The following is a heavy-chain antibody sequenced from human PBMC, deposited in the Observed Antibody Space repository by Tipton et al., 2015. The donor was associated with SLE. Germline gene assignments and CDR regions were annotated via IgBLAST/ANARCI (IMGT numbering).Heavy chain of an antibody. CDR1: GGSFSGYS. D-gene: IGHD1-26*01. J-gene: IGHJ5*02. CDR3: AREVKSGRYDWFDP. V-gene: IGHV4-34*09. CDR2: TNPSGNT. Sequence: TLSLTCAVYGGSFSGYSWCWIRQPPGKGLEWIGQTNPSGNTNYNPSLKSRVTMSIDRSKNHFSLRLRSVSAADTAIYYCAREVKSGRYDWFDPWGQGTLVTVSS.